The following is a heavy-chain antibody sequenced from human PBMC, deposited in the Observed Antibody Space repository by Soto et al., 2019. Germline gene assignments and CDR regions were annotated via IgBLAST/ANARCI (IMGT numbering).Heavy chain of an antibody. Sequence: GGSLRLSCAASGFTFSSYWMHWVRQAPGKGLVWVSRINSDGSSTSYADSVKGRLTISRDNAKNTLYLQMNSLRAEETDVYYCAREGYSSSWPKYHFAYWGKGKLVTVSS. D-gene: IGHD6-13*01. CDR2: INSDGSST. CDR1: GFTFSSYW. V-gene: IGHV3-74*01. CDR3: AREGYSSSWPKYHFAY. J-gene: IGHJ4*02.